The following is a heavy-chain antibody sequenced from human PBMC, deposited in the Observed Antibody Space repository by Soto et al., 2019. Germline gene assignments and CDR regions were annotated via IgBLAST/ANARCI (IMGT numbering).Heavy chain of an antibody. CDR3: ARAPAGDFDY. V-gene: IGHV3-30*03. Sequence: GGSLRLSCAASGFTFSSYGMHWVRQAPGKGLEWVAVISYDGSNKYYADSVKGRFTISRDNSKNTLYLQMNSLRAEDTAVYYCARAPAGDFDYWGQGTLVTVSS. D-gene: IGHD2-2*01. J-gene: IGHJ4*02. CDR2: ISYDGSNK. CDR1: GFTFSSYG.